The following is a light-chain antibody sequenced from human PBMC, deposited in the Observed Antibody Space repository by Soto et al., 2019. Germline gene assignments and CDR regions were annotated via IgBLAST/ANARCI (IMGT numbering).Light chain of an antibody. CDR1: QSVSSY. Sequence: IVLTQSPATLALFPGERATLFCRSSQSVSSYLAWYQQKPGQAPRLLIYDASNRATGIPDRFSGSGSGTDFTLTISSLEPEDFAVYYCQQRSNWPPITFGQGTRLEIK. V-gene: IGKV3-11*01. CDR3: QQRSNWPPIT. J-gene: IGKJ5*01. CDR2: DAS.